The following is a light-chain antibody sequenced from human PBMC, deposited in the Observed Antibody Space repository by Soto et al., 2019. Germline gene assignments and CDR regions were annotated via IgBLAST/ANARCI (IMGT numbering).Light chain of an antibody. Sequence: QSVLTQPPSASWTPVQRVTISCSGSSCNIGSNTVNWYQPLPGTAPKLLIYSNNPRPSGVPDRFSGSKSGTSASLAISGLQSEDEADYYCAAWDDSLNGVVFGGGTKLTVL. CDR1: SCNIGSNT. V-gene: IGLV1-44*01. CDR2: SNN. J-gene: IGLJ2*01. CDR3: AAWDDSLNGVV.